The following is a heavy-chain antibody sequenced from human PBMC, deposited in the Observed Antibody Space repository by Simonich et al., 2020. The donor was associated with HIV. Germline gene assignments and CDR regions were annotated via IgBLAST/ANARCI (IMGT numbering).Heavy chain of an antibody. CDR3: ARGGWELYGGAFDI. D-gene: IGHD1-26*01. Sequence: QVQLVESGGGVVQPGRSLRLSCAASGFTFDSYGMHWVRQAPGKGMEWVEGIWYNGSNKYYADSGKGRFTISSDNSKNTLSLQMKSLRAEDTAFYYCARGGWELYGGAFDIWAKGQWSPSLQ. CDR2: IWYNGSNK. CDR1: GFTFDSYG. V-gene: IGHV3-33*01. J-gene: IGHJ3*02.